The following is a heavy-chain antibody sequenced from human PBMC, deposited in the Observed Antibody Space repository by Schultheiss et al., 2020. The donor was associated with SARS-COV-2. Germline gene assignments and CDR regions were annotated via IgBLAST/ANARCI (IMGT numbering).Heavy chain of an antibody. J-gene: IGHJ4*02. V-gene: IGHV3-30-3*01. CDR3: ARESNSSSSSDLDC. D-gene: IGHD6-6*01. CDR1: GFTFSSYA. Sequence: GGSLRLSCVASGFTFSSYAMYWVRQAPGKGLEWVVVISYDGSNHYYADSVKGRFTISRDNPKNTLYLQMNSLRSEDTAVYYCARESNSSSSSDLDCWGQGTLVTVSS. CDR2: ISYDGSNH.